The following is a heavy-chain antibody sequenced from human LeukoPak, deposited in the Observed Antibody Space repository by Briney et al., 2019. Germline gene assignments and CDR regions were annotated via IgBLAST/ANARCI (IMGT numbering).Heavy chain of an antibody. J-gene: IGHJ6*03. CDR2: IWYDGSNK. V-gene: IGHV3-33*01. CDR3: AGGDPGFPRYYMGV. CDR1: GFTLSSSG. Sequence: PGGSLRLSCGASGFTLSSSGMHWVRQAPGKELGWVSYIWYDGSNKYYADSVKGRFTISRDNSKNTLYLQMNRLRAEDTAVYYCAGGDPGFPRYYMGVWGKGTTVTVSS.